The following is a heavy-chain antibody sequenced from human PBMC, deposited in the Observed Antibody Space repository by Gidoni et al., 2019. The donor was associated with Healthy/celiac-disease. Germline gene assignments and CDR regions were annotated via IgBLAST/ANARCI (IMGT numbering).Heavy chain of an antibody. CDR2: INWNSASA. Sequence: EVQLVEAGGDLVQPGTSLRLSCEVSGFTFDDDAMHWVRQGPGKGLEWVSGINWNSASAGYAESVEGRFTISRDNAKKSLYLQMPSLSPEDTAVYYCAKARGFTYGIDAFDIWGHGTMVTVSS. CDR3: AKARGFTYGIDAFDI. D-gene: IGHD5-18*01. V-gene: IGHV3-9*01. J-gene: IGHJ3*02. CDR1: GFTFDDDA.